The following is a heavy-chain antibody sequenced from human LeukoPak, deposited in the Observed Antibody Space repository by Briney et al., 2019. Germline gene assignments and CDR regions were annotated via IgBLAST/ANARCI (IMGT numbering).Heavy chain of an antibody. D-gene: IGHD1-20*01. CDR2: IYHSGST. J-gene: IGHJ2*01. Sequence: SETLSLTCTVSGYSTNSDYYWGWIRQPPGEGLEWIASIYHSGSTYHNPSLRSRITISLDTSKNQFSLKLSSVTAADTAVYFCARITGENWYFDLWGRGTLVTVSS. V-gene: IGHV4-38-2*02. CDR1: GYSTNSDYY. CDR3: ARITGENWYFDL.